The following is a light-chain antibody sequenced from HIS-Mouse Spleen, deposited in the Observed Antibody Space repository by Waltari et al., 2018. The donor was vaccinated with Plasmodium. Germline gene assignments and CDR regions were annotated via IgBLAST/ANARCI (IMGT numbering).Light chain of an antibody. Sequence: SYELTQPPSVSVSPGQTARITCSGDALPKKYAYWYPQKSGQAPVLGIYEDSKRPPGIPERFSGSSSGTMATLTISGAQVEDEADYYCYSTDSSGNHRVFGGGTKLTVL. CDR1: ALPKKY. CDR3: YSTDSSGNHRV. J-gene: IGLJ3*02. CDR2: EDS. V-gene: IGLV3-10*01.